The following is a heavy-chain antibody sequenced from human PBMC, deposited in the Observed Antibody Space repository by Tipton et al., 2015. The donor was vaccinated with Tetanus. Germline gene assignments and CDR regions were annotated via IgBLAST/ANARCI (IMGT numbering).Heavy chain of an antibody. D-gene: IGHD3-22*01. CDR3: ARGMDYDSSGIDDF. CDR1: GYTFTSYG. CDR2: LNPKSGSA. J-gene: IGHJ4*02. V-gene: IGHV1-8*02. Sequence: QSGPEVKEPGASVKVSCKASGYTFTSYGLNWVRKAAGRGFEWMGWLNPKSGSAAYAPRFQGRVTMTTNTSITTAFMEVASLTYEDTAVYYCARGMDYDSSGIDDFWGQGTLVTVSS.